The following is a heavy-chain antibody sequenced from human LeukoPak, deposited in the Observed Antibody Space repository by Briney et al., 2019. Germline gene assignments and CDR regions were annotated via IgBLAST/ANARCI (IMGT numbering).Heavy chain of an antibody. D-gene: IGHD1-7*01. CDR2: ISDIGGST. CDR1: GFTFSSYA. Sequence: GGSLRLSCAASGFTFSSYAMSWVRQAPGKGLEWVSAISDIGGSTYYADSVKGRFTISRDNSKNTLYLQMNSLRAEDTAVYYCAKDFKYNWNYGSAFDVWGQGTMVTVSS. CDR3: AKDFKYNWNYGSAFDV. J-gene: IGHJ3*01. V-gene: IGHV3-23*01.